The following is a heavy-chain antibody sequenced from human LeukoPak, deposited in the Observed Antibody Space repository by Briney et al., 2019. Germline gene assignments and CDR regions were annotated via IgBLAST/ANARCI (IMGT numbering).Heavy chain of an antibody. D-gene: IGHD4-17*01. CDR2: IRYDGSNK. CDR3: AKDLTTVTSQGDY. Sequence: GGSLRPSCVASGFTFSSSGMHWVRQSPGTGRDWVAFIRYDGSNKYYADSVKGRFTISRANSKNTLYLQMNNLRPEDTSVYDCAKDLTTVTSQGDYWGQGTLVTVSS. CDR1: GFTFSSSG. V-gene: IGHV3-30*02. J-gene: IGHJ4*02.